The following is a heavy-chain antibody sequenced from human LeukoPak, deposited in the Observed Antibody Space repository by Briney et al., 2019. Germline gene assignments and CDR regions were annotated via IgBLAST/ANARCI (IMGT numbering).Heavy chain of an antibody. CDR2: IYYSGST. CDR3: TREEGYYYYMDV. V-gene: IGHV4-39*07. Sequence: PSETLSLTCTVSGGSISSSSYYWGWIRQPPGKGLEWIGSIYYSGSTYYNPSLKSRVTISVDTSKNQFSLKLSSVTAADTAVYYCTREEGYYYYMDVWGKGTTVTISS. J-gene: IGHJ6*03. CDR1: GGSISSSSYY.